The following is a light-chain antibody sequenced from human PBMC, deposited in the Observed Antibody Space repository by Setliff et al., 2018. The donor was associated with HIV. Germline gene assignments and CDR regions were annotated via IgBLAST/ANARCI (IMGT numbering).Light chain of an antibody. CDR1: STDVGGYDY. V-gene: IGLV2-14*01. Sequence: QSALAQPASVSGSPGQSITISCTGTSTDVGGYDYVSWYRQLPGKAPKLIIFEVTNRPSGISLRFSGSKSGNTAPLTISGVQAEDEADYYCCSYTSRSTRVFGTGTKVTVL. CDR2: EVT. CDR3: CSYTSRSTRV. J-gene: IGLJ1*01.